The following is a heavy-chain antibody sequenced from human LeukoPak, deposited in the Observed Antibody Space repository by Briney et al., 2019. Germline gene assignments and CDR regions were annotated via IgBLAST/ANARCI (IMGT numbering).Heavy chain of an antibody. D-gene: IGHD2/OR15-2a*01. J-gene: IGHJ3*01. Sequence: ASVKVSCKASGFTFTGYFMHWVRQAPGQGLEWMGWINCNSGDTASAQKFQGRVTMTRDTSISTAYVELSRLKSDDTAVYYCARLGHVILLNDAFDLWGQGTMVTVSS. V-gene: IGHV1-2*02. CDR3: ARLGHVILLNDAFDL. CDR1: GFTFTGYF. CDR2: INCNSGDT.